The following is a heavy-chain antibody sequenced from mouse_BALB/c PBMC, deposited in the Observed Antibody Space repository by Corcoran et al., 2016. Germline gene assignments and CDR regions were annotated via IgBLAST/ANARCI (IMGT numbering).Heavy chain of an antibody. CDR1: GFNIKDTY. CDR3: ARSGGFAY. V-gene: IGHV14-3*02. J-gene: IGHJ3*01. Sequence: VQLPQSGAELVKPGASVKLSCTASGFNIKDTYMHWVKQRPEQGLEWMGRIDPANGNTKYDPKFQGKATITADTSSNTAYLQLSSLTSEDTAVYYCARSGGFAYWGQGTLVTVSA. CDR2: IDPANGNT.